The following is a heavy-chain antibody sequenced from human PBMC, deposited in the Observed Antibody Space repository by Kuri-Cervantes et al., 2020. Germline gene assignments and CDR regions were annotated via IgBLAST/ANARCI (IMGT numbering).Heavy chain of an antibody. CDR3: ALGATSYYYMDV. V-gene: IGHV4-59*01. CDR2: IHHSGTA. J-gene: IGHJ6*03. Sequence: SETLSLTCAISSGSFSTDYWNWIRQPPGKGLEWIGSIHHSGTAYYKPSLRSRLTISVDTSKNQFSLKLTSVTAADTAVYYCALGATSYYYMDVWGKGTTVTVSS. D-gene: IGHD1-26*01. CDR1: SGSFSTDY.